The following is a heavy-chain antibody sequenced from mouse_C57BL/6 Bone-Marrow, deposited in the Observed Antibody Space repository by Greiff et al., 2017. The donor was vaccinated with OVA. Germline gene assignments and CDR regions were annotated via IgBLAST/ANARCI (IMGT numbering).Heavy chain of an antibody. Sequence: EVKLEESGGGLVKPGGSLKLSCAASGFTFSSYAMSWVRQTPEKRLEWVATISAGGGYTYYTDNVKGRFTISRDNAKNNLYLQLSHLKSEDTAIDYCTRLFLLFDYWCQGTTLTVSS. V-gene: IGHV5-4*03. CDR1: GFTFSSYA. J-gene: IGHJ2*01. CDR2: ISAGGGYT. D-gene: IGHD2-10*01. CDR3: TRLFLLFDY.